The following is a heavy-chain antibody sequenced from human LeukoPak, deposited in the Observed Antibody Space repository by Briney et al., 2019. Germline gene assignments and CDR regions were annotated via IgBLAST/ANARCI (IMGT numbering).Heavy chain of an antibody. D-gene: IGHD6-6*01. CDR1: GFTFSNFA. J-gene: IGHJ4*02. CDR2: IGISSSNI. Sequence: SGGSLRLSCAASGFTFSNFAMNWVRQAPGKGLEWVSFIGISSSNIYYTDSVKGRFTISRDNAKNSLYLQMSSLRADDTAVYYCARKSEYSSSSGLNCWGQGTLVTVSS. CDR3: ARKSEYSSSSGLNC. V-gene: IGHV3-21*01.